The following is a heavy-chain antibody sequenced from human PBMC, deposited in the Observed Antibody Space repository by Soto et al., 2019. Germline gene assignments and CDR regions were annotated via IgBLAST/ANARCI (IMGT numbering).Heavy chain of an antibody. V-gene: IGHV3-49*03. CDR2: ITSKAYGGTT. J-gene: IGHJ4*02. CDR3: GRVPPRRRNLGHEFDY. D-gene: IGHD7-27*01. CDR1: GFNFVDYA. Sequence: GGSLRLSCTGSGFNFVDYAMVWFRQAPGKGLEWVGFITSKAYGGTTEFAPSVKGRFMISRDDFTSTAYLQMNSLKAEDTAAYYCGRVPPRRRNLGHEFDYWGQGTLVTVSS.